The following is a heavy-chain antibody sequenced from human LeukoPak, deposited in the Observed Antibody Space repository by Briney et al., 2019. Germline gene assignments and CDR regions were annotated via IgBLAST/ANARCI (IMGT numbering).Heavy chain of an antibody. CDR2: INSYNGNT. CDR3: ARGSSGWLARDY. Sequence: RASVKVSCKASGYTFTGYYMHWVRQAPGQGLEWMGWINSYNGNTKYAQKLQGRVTMTTDTSTSTAYMELRSLRSDDTAVYYCARGSSGWLARDYWGQGTLVTVSS. J-gene: IGHJ4*02. V-gene: IGHV1-18*04. CDR1: GYTFTGYY. D-gene: IGHD6-19*01.